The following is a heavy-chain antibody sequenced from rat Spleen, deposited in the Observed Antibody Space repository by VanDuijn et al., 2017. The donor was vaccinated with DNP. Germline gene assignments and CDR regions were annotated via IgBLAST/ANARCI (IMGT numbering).Heavy chain of an antibody. CDR2: ISYNGGTP. CDR3: ARHDNSGYEDY. CDR1: GFTFRKYG. Sequence: EVQLVGSGGGLVQPGRSLKVSCAASGFTFRKYGMAWVRQAPTKGLEWVATISYNGGTPYYRDSVKGRFTISRDNAQSTLYLQMDSLRSEDTATYYCARHDNSGYEDYWGQGVTVTVSS. V-gene: IGHV5-29*01. J-gene: IGHJ2*01. D-gene: IGHD4-3*01.